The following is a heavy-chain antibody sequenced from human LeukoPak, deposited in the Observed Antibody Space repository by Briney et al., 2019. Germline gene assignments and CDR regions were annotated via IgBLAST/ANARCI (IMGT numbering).Heavy chain of an antibody. V-gene: IGHV3-7*04. CDR1: GFIFSSYW. CDR2: IKQDGSEK. Sequence: GGSLRLSCAASGFIFSSYWMSWVRQAPGKGLEWVANIKQDGSEKWYVDSVKGRFTISRDNAKNSLYLQMNSLRAEDTAVCYCGRAYYSGDSYYLRYWGQGTLVTVSS. J-gene: IGHJ4*02. D-gene: IGHD2-21*01. CDR3: GRAYYSGDSYYLRY.